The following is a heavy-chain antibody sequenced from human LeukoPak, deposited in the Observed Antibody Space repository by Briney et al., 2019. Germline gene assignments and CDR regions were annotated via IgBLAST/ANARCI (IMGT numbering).Heavy chain of an antibody. J-gene: IGHJ4*02. V-gene: IGHV4-39*01. CDR1: GGSISSYY. CDR3: ARQDYGDYVVY. Sequence: SETLSLTCTVSGGSISSYYWSWIRQPPGKGLEWIGSIYYSGSTYYNPSLKSRVTISVDTSKNQFSLKLSSVTAADTAVYYCARQDYGDYVVYWGQGTLVTVSS. D-gene: IGHD4-17*01. CDR2: IYYSGST.